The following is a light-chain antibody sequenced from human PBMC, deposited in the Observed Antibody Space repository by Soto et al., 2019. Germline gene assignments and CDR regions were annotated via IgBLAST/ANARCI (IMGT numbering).Light chain of an antibody. CDR1: SSDVGAYNC. J-gene: IGLJ3*02. Sequence: QSVLTQPASVSGSPGQSITISCTGTSSDVGAYNCVSWYQHHPGTAPKLMIYEVSNRPSGASNRFSGSKSGNTASLTISGLQTEDEADYYCYSYRGSNAWVFGGGTKLTVL. CDR3: YSYRGSNAWV. V-gene: IGLV2-14*01. CDR2: EVS.